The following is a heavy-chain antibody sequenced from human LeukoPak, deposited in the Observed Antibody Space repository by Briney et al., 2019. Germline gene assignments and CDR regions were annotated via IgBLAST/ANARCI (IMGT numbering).Heavy chain of an antibody. J-gene: IGHJ4*02. CDR1: GGSFSDYY. D-gene: IGHD1-26*01. CDR2: INHSGTT. Sequence: PSETLSLTCAVYGGSFSDYYWSWIRQPPGKGLEWIGEINHSGTTNYKPSLKRRVTISVDTTKNQFSLKLTSVTAADTAVYYCASAATSGTYNLDSWGQGTLVTVSS. CDR3: ASAATSGTYNLDS. V-gene: IGHV4-34*01.